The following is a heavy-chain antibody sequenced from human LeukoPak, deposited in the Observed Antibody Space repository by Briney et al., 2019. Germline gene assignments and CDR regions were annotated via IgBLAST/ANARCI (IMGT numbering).Heavy chain of an antibody. CDR1: GYTFTGYY. CDR3: AAPGYKYGYVLDH. V-gene: IGHV1-2*02. D-gene: IGHD5-18*01. CDR2: ISPNNGDT. Sequence: ASVKVSCKASGYTFTGYYMHWVRQAPGQGPEWMGWISPNNGDTRHSQKFQGRVTMTTDTSISTAYMELSGLTSDDTAVYYCAAPGYKYGYVLDHWGQGTLVTVSS. J-gene: IGHJ4*02.